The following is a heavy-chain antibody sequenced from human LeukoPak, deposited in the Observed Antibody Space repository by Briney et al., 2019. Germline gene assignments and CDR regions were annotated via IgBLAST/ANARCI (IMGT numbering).Heavy chain of an antibody. Sequence: SQTLSLTCTVSGGSISSGGYYWSWIRQHPGTGLEWIGYIYYSGSTYYNPSLKSRVTISVDTSKNQFSLKLSSVTAADTAVYYCARGSWSIGKVVDYWGQGTLVTVSS. J-gene: IGHJ4*02. CDR3: ARGSWSIGKVVDY. CDR1: GGSISSGGYY. D-gene: IGHD3-22*01. CDR2: IYYSGST. V-gene: IGHV4-31*03.